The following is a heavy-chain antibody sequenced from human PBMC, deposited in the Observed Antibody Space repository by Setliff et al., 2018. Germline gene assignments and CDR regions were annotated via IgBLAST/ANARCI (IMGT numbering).Heavy chain of an antibody. D-gene: IGHD5-18*01. Sequence: SETLSLTCTVSGGSISSSSYYWVWIRQPPGKGLEWIGNIFYSGSTYYNPSLKSRVTISIDTSKNQFSLKLSSVTAADTAVYFCASTTYGYSYDYWGQGTQVTVSS. V-gene: IGHV4-39*07. CDR2: IFYSGST. J-gene: IGHJ4*02. CDR1: GGSISSSSYY. CDR3: ASTTYGYSYDY.